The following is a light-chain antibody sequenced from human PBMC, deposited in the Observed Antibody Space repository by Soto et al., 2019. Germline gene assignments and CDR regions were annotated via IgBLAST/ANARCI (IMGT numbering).Light chain of an antibody. CDR3: GSDPTSRSWV. CDR2: EVS. J-gene: IGLJ3*02. V-gene: IGLV2-14*01. Sequence: QSVLTQPASVSGSPGQTITISCTGTSSDVGGYNYVSWYQQFRGRAPTLVFYEVSNRPPGLSHRFSGSKSGNTASLTISGPQAEDEADYYSGSDPTSRSWVFGGGTKLTVL. CDR1: SSDVGGYNY.